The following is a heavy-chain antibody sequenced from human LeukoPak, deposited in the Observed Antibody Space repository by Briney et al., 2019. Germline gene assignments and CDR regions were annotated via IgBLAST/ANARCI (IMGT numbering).Heavy chain of an antibody. V-gene: IGHV3-30*02. Sequence: GSLRLSCAASGFTFSSYGMHWVRQAPGKGLEWVAFIRYDGSNEFADSVKGRFTISRDNSKNTLNLQMNSLRTEDTAVYYCAKEGNYDSSGYLQRFDFWGQGTLVTVSS. CDR3: AKEGNYDSSGYLQRFDF. CDR2: IRYDGSNE. J-gene: IGHJ4*02. CDR1: GFTFSSYG. D-gene: IGHD3-22*01.